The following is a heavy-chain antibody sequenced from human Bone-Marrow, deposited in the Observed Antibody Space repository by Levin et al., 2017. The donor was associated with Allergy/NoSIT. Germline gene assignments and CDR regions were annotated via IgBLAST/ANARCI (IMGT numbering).Heavy chain of an antibody. CDR3: ARVSIAVAAHDAFDI. CDR1: GFTVSSNY. Sequence: GGSLRLSCAASGFTVSSNYMSWVRQAPGKGLEWVSVIYSGGSTYYADSVKGRFTISRDNSKNTLYLQMNSLRAEDTAVYYCARVSIAVAAHDAFDIWGQGTMVTVSS. D-gene: IGHD6-19*01. J-gene: IGHJ3*02. V-gene: IGHV3-66*01. CDR2: IYSGGST.